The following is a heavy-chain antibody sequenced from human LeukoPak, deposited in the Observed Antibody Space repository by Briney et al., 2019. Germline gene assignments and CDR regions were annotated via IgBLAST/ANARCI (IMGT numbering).Heavy chain of an antibody. CDR3: ARARTSGYYYNWFDP. CDR1: GFTFSSYA. D-gene: IGHD3-22*01. J-gene: IGHJ5*02. V-gene: IGHV3-30*04. CDR2: ISYDGGTK. Sequence: GGSLRLSCAASGFTFSSYAMHWVRRAPGKGLEWVTVISYDGGTKYYADSVKGRFTISRDTSKNTLYLQMNSLRAEDTAVYYCARARTSGYYYNWFDPWGQGTLVTVSS.